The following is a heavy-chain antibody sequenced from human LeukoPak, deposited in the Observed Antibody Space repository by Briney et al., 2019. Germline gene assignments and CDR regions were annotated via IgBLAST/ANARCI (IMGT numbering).Heavy chain of an antibody. J-gene: IGHJ4*02. V-gene: IGHV3-30*02. CDR2: VRYDGTKK. Sequence: GGSLRLSCAASGFNFSTYGMHWVRQAPGKGLEWVAFVRYDGTKKYYADSLKGRFTISRDNSKNTLYLQMNSLRAEDTAVYYCAKISGYYPSEYWGQGTPVTVSS. CDR3: AKISGYYPSEY. D-gene: IGHD3-22*01. CDR1: GFNFSTYG.